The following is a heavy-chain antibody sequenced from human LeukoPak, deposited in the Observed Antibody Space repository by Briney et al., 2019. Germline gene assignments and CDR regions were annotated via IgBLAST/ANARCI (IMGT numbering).Heavy chain of an antibody. J-gene: IGHJ4*02. CDR2: ISYDGSNK. D-gene: IGHD3-3*01. Sequence: PGGSLRLSCAASGFTFSSYGMHWVRQAPGKGLEWVAVISYDGSNKYYADSVKGRFTISRDNSKNTLYLQMNSLRAEDTAVYYCAKARPRLEWLFPLDYWGQGTLVTVSS. CDR3: AKARPRLEWLFPLDY. CDR1: GFTFSSYG. V-gene: IGHV3-30*18.